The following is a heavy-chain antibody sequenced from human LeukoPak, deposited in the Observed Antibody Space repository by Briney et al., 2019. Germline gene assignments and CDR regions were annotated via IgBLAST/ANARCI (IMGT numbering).Heavy chain of an antibody. J-gene: IGHJ4*02. D-gene: IGHD3-9*01. CDR2: IKQDGNEK. CDR1: GFTLSSYW. Sequence: QPGGSLRLSCAASGFTLSSYWMSWVRQAPGKGLEWVAIIKQDGNEKYYVDSVKGRFTISRDNAKNSLYLQMNSLRAEDTAVYYCAKGRGRFDWLSLGDSWGQGTLVTVSS. CDR3: AKGRGRFDWLSLGDS. V-gene: IGHV3-7*01.